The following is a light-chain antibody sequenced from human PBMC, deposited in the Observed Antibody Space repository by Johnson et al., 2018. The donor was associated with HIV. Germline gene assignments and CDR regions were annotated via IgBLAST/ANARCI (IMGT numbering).Light chain of an antibody. Sequence: QSVLTQPPSVSAAPGQKVTISCSGSSSNIGNNYVSWYQQLPGTAPKLLIYENNKRPSGIPDRFSGSKSGTSATLGTTGLQTGDEADYYCGTWDSSLSAGVFGTGTKVTGL. CDR3: GTWDSSLSAGV. J-gene: IGLJ1*01. CDR2: ENN. CDR1: SSNIGNNY. V-gene: IGLV1-51*02.